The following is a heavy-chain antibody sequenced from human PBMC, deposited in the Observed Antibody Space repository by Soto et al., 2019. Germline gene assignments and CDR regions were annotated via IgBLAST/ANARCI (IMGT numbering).Heavy chain of an antibody. D-gene: IGHD3-22*01. CDR3: AKPQIYYDSKGYYFDY. V-gene: IGHV3-48*01. CDR2: ISSSSSTI. CDR1: GFIFSSYS. Sequence: GVLRLSCTASGFIFSSYSMNWVRQAPGKGLEWVSYISSSSSTIYYADSVKGRFTISRDNSKNTLYLQMNSLRAEDTAVYYCAKPQIYYDSKGYYFDYWGQGTLVTVSS. J-gene: IGHJ4*02.